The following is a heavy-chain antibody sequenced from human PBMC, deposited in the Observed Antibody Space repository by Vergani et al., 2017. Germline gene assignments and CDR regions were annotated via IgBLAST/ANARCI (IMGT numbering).Heavy chain of an antibody. CDR1: GFTFGSYS. V-gene: IGHV3-21*01. D-gene: IGHD5-12*01. CDR2: ISSGSSYI. J-gene: IGHJ4*02. CDR3: ARDLTRYSTASRRYFDY. Sequence: EVQLVESGGGLVKPGESPRLSCVASGFTFGSYSMIWVRQAPGKGLGWVSSISSGSSYIYYAVSVKGRFTISRDNAKNSLYLQMKSLRAEDTAVDYCARDLTRYSTASRRYFDYWGQGTLVTVSS.